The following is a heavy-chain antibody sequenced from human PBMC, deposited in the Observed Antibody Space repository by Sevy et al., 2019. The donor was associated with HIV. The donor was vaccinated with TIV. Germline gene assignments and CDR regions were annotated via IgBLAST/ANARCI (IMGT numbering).Heavy chain of an antibody. CDR1: GFTFSKYS. V-gene: IGHV3-23*01. J-gene: IGHJ4*02. Sequence: GGSLRLSCAASGFTFSKYSMSWVRQPPGKGLEWVSTLSFGCGQINYADSVKGRFTISRDNSKSSLYLQMNNLRPEDTAVYYCAREGCTKPHDYWGQGILVTVSS. CDR2: LSFGCGQI. D-gene: IGHD2-8*01. CDR3: AREGCTKPHDY.